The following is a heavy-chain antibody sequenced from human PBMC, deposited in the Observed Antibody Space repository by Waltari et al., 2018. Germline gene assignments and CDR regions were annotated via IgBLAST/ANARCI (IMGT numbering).Heavy chain of an antibody. J-gene: IGHJ5*02. CDR3: TRSPGFGP. V-gene: IGHV3-73*02. Sequence: EVKLVESGGGVVQRGGSLKLSCAASGFIFSGSPIHWVRQASGKGLELVGRIGNQGNTYATVYTESVKGRFTISRDDSKNTAYLQMNSLKIEDTAFYYCTRSPGFGPWGQGTLVTVSS. CDR2: IGNQGNTYAT. CDR1: GFIFSGSP.